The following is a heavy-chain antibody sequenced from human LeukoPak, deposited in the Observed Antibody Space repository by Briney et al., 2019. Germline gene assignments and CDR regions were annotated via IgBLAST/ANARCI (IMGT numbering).Heavy chain of an antibody. CDR2: INTNTGNP. CDR1: GYTSTSYA. J-gene: IGHJ4*02. V-gene: IGHV7-4-1*02. Sequence: ASVKVSCKASGYTSTSYAMNWVRQAPGQGLEWMGWINTNTGNPTYAQGFTGRFVFSLDTSVSTAYLQISSLKAEDTAVYYCARERLRHYYDSSGYSGYWGQGTLVTVSS. D-gene: IGHD3-22*01. CDR3: ARERLRHYYDSSGYSGY.